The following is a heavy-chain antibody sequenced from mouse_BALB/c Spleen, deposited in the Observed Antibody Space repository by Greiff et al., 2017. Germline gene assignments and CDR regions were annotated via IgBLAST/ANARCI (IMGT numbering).Heavy chain of an antibody. J-gene: IGHJ2*01. D-gene: IGHD3-3*01. CDR2: IDPANGNT. CDR1: GFNFKDSY. CDR3: ARWDRDD. Sequence: EVQLQQSGAELVKPGASVKLSCTASGFNFKDSYMHWVQQRPEQGLEWIGRIDPANGNTKYDPKFQGKATITADTSSNTAYLQLSSLTSEDTAVYYGARWDRDDWGQGTTLTVSA. V-gene: IGHV14-3*02.